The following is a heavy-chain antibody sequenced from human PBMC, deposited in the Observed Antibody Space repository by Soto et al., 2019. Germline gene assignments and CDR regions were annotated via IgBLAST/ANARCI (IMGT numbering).Heavy chain of an antibody. CDR3: MRGPPRVQWFDP. J-gene: IGHJ5*02. CDR1: GGAVSSGTYY. CDR2: IYFTGST. Sequence: PSETLSLTGTVSGGAVSSGTYYWSWIRQPPGKGLEWIGHIYFTGSTNYNPSLKSRVTMSLDTSRNQFSLKLSSVTAADTAVYYCMRGPPRVQWFDPWGLGTLVTVSS. V-gene: IGHV4-61*01.